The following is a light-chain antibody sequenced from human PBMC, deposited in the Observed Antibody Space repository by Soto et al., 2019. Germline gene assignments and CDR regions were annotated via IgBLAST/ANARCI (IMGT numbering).Light chain of an antibody. Sequence: DIHMTQSPSSVSSSVGDRATITFLASQSISSYLNWYQQKPGKAPKLLIYAASTLQSGVPSRFSGSGSGTDFTLTISSLQPEDFATYYCQQSYSTPPTFGQGTRLEI. CDR2: AAS. J-gene: IGKJ5*01. V-gene: IGKV1-39*01. CDR1: QSISSY. CDR3: QQSYSTPPT.